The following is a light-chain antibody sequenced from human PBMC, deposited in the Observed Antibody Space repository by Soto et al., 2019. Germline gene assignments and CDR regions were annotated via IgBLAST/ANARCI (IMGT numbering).Light chain of an antibody. V-gene: IGKV3-20*01. J-gene: IGKJ2*01. CDR2: AAS. CDR1: QSVSSSS. Sequence: EIVLTQSPGTLSLSPGERATLSCRASQSVSSSSLAWYQQKPGQAPRLLIYAASSRASGIPGRFSGSGSGTDFTLTISILEPEDFAVYYCQQYVGSPPMYTFGQGTKLEIK. CDR3: QQYVGSPPMYT.